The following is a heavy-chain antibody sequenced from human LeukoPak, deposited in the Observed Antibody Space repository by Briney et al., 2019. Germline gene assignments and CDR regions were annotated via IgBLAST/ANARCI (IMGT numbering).Heavy chain of an antibody. CDR3: ARHYIQPPHYFDY. CDR1: GGSIRGYY. V-gene: IGHV4-4*07. CDR2: VYTSGST. Sequence: SETLSLTCTVSGGSIRGYYWRWIRPPAGQGLEWIGRVYTSGSTNYNPSLKSRVTMSVDTSKNQFSLKLSAVTAADTAVYYCARHYIQPPHYFDYWGQGTLLTVSS. D-gene: IGHD2-2*01. J-gene: IGHJ4*02.